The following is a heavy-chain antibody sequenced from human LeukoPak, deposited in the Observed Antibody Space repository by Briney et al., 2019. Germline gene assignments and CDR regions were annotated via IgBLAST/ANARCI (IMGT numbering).Heavy chain of an antibody. CDR3: ARGGSRVTTINILDY. Sequence: ASVKVSCKPSGYTFSSYGISWVRQAPGQGLEWTGWIRVYNGDTNYAQKFKGRVTMTTDTSTNTAYMELRSLGSDDTAVYYCARGGSRVTTINILDYWGQGALVTVSS. CDR2: IRVYNGDT. V-gene: IGHV1-18*01. CDR1: GYTFSSYG. J-gene: IGHJ4*02. D-gene: IGHD5-24*01.